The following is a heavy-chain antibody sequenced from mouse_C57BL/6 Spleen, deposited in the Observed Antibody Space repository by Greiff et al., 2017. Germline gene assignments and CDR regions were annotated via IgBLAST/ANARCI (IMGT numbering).Heavy chain of an antibody. D-gene: IGHD1-1*01. CDR2: INPNYGTT. CDR3: SRSSYVTTIDD. CDR1: GYSFTDYN. V-gene: IGHV1-39*01. Sequence: EVQLQQSGAELVKPGASVQISCKASGYSFTDYNMNWVKQSNRKSLEWIGIINPNYGTTNYNQKFQGKATLAVDPSSSTAYVQLNSLTSEDSAVYYCSRSSYVTTIDDWGERTTVTVYS. J-gene: IGHJ4*01.